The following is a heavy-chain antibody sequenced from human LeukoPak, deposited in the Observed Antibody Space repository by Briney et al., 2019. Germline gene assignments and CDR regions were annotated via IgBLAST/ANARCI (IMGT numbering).Heavy chain of an antibody. V-gene: IGHV3-66*01. CDR3: ARSYLWGSYRYFDY. J-gene: IGHJ4*02. D-gene: IGHD3-16*02. Sequence: GGSLRLSCAASGFTVSSNYMSWVRQAPGKGLEWVSVIYSGGSTYHADSVKGRFTISRDNSKNTLYLQMNSLRAEDTAVYYCARSYLWGSYRYFDYWGQGTLVTVSS. CDR1: GFTVSSNY. CDR2: IYSGGST.